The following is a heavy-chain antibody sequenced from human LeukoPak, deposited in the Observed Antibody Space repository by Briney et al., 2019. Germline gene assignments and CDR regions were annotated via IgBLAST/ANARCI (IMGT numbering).Heavy chain of an antibody. J-gene: IGHJ4*02. CDR1: GFTFSNYW. V-gene: IGHV3-7*03. CDR3: ARLLWSTVSSGIHY. CDR2: IKQNAGET. Sequence: GGSLRLSCAASGFTFSNYWMSWVRQAPGKGLEWVANIKQNAGETYYVGSVKGRFIISRDNAKNSLFLQMNSLRAEDTAVYYCARLLWSTVSSGIHYWGQGTLVTVSS. D-gene: IGHD3-10*01.